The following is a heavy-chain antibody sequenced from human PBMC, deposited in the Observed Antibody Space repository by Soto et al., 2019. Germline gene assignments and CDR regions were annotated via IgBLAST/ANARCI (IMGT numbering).Heavy chain of an antibody. CDR3: ARGVPVYDFLSDFP. Sequence: QVQLVQSGAEVKKPGSSVKVSCKASGGTFSSYTISWVRQAPGQGLEWMGRIIPILGIANYAQKFQGRVTITADKSTSTAYMELSSLRSDDTAVYYCARGVPVYDFLSDFPWGQGTLVTVSS. V-gene: IGHV1-69*02. CDR1: GGTFSSYT. CDR2: IIPILGIA. J-gene: IGHJ5*02. D-gene: IGHD3-3*01.